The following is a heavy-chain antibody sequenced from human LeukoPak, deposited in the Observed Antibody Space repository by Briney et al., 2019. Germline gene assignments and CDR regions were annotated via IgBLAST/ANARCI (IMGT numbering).Heavy chain of an antibody. V-gene: IGHV5-51*01. Sequence: GESLKISCKGSGYRFTSYWIGWVRQMPGKGLEWMGIIYPGDSDTRYSPPFQGQVTISADKSISAAYLQWSSLKASDTAMYYCARRRVPAAFDASDIWGQGTMVTVFS. D-gene: IGHD2-2*01. CDR1: GYRFTSYW. CDR2: IYPGDSDT. J-gene: IGHJ3*02. CDR3: ARRRVPAAFDASDI.